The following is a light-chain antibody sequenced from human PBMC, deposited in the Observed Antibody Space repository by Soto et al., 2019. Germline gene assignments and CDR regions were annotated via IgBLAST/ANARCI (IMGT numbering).Light chain of an antibody. CDR1: QSVSNN. CDR2: GSS. J-gene: IGKJ4*01. CDR3: HQYNSWPLT. V-gene: IGKV3-15*01. Sequence: EIVMTQSPATLSVSTGERATLSCRASQSVSNNLAWFQQKPVQAPRLLIYGSSTSATGIPARFSRRGSGTEFTLTISSLQSEDFAVYYCHQYNSWPLTFGGGTKVEIK.